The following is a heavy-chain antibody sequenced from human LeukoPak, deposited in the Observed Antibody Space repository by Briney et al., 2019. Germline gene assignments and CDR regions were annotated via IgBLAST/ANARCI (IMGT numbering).Heavy chain of an antibody. V-gene: IGHV3-48*03. CDR2: ISSSGRTK. J-gene: IGHJ6*03. CDR1: GITFSSYE. Sequence: GGSLRLSCAASGITFSSYEMNWARQAPGKGLEWVSYISSSGRTKYYADSVKGRFTISRDNVKNSLYLQMNSLRAEDTAVYYCANGVGGYNYYYYMDVWGKGTTVTVSS. CDR3: ANGVGGYNYYYYMDV. D-gene: IGHD4-23*01.